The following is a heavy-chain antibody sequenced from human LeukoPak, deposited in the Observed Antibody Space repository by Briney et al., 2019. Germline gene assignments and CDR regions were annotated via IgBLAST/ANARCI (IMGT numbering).Heavy chain of an antibody. J-gene: IGHJ4*02. D-gene: IGHD3-16*01. V-gene: IGHV3-48*03. CDR1: GFTFSSYE. CDR3: ARYDASADDY. CDR2: ISSSGSTI. Sequence: PGGSLRLSCAASGFTFSSYEMNWVRQAPGKGLEWVSYISSSGSTIYYADSVKGRFTISRDNAKNSLYLQMNSLRVEDTAIYYCARYDASADDYWGQGTLVTVSS.